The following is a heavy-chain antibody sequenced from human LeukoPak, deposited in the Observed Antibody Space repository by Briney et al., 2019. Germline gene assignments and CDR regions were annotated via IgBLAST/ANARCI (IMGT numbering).Heavy chain of an antibody. Sequence: PSETLSLTCTVSGGSVSSRSHYWGWIRQPPGKGLEWIGNIYYSGSTYYNPSLKSRVTISIDTSKNQFSLKLSSVTATDTAVYYCASLREGGVAHWFDPWGQGTLVTVSS. V-gene: IGHV4-39*01. CDR1: GGSVSSRSHY. D-gene: IGHD2-15*01. CDR2: IYYSGST. J-gene: IGHJ5*02. CDR3: ASLREGGVAHWFDP.